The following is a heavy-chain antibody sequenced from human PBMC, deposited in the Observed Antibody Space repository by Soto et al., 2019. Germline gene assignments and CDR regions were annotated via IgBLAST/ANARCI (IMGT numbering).Heavy chain of an antibody. Sequence: SETLSLTCTVSGGSISNYYWAWVRQPPGKGLEWIANIYYSGDTYFHPSLRSRLTVSVDTSKNQFSLKLSSLTAADTAMYYCASLQVPGNFDYWGQGTLVTVSS. D-gene: IGHD6-13*01. CDR3: ASLQVPGNFDY. CDR1: GGSISNYY. V-gene: IGHV4-39*01. J-gene: IGHJ4*02. CDR2: IYYSGDT.